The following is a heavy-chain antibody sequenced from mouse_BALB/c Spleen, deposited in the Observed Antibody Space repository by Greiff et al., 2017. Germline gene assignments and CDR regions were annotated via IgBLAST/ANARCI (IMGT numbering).Heavy chain of an antibody. CDR2: ISYSGST. CDR1: GYSITSDYA. J-gene: IGHJ2*01. D-gene: IGHD1-1*01. V-gene: IGHV3-2*02. Sequence: EVKLVESGPGLVKPSQSLSLTCTVTGYSITSDYAWNWIRQFPGNKLEWMGYISYSGSTSYNPSLKSRISITRDTSKNQFFLQLNSVTTEDTATYYCAIVADYFDDWGQGTTLTVSS. CDR3: AIVADYFDD.